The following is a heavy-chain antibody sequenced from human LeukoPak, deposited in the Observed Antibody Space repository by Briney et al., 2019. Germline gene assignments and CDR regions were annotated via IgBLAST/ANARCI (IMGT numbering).Heavy chain of an antibody. CDR3: ARESYDSSGYGYWFDP. J-gene: IGHJ5*02. V-gene: IGHV6-1*01. CDR1: GDSVSSNSAA. Sequence: SQTLSLTCAISGDSVSSNSAAWNWIRQSPSRGLEWLGRTYYRSKWYNDYAVSVKSRITINPDTSKNQFSLQLNSVTPEDTAVYYCARESYDSSGYGYWFDPWGQGTLVTVSS. CDR2: TYYRSKWYN. D-gene: IGHD3-22*01.